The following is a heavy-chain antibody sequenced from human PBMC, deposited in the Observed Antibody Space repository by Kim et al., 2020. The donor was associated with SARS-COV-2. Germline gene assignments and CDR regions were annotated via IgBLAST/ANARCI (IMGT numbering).Heavy chain of an antibody. CDR2: ISSSGSTI. V-gene: IGHV3-11*04. CDR3: ARVRYSSSWADVIGAFDI. J-gene: IGHJ3*02. CDR1: GFTFSDYY. D-gene: IGHD6-13*01. Sequence: GGSLRLSCAASGFTFSDYYMSWIRQAPGKGLEWVSYISSSGSTIYYADSVKGRFTISRDNAKNSLYLQMNSLRAEDTAVYYCARVRYSSSWADVIGAFDIWGQGTMVTVSS.